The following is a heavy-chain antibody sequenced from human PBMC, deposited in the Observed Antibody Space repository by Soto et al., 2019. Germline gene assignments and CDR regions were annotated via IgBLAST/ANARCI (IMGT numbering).Heavy chain of an antibody. J-gene: IGHJ4*02. V-gene: IGHV3-23*01. D-gene: IGHD2-15*01. Sequence: EVQLLESGGGLVQPGGSLRLSCAASGFTFSSYAMSWVRQAPGKGLEWVSAISGSGGSTYYADSVKGRFTISRDNSKNTLYLQMNSLRAEDTAVYYCAKDLSVNSLIVVVAATPDYWGQGTLVTVSS. CDR1: GFTFSSYA. CDR2: ISGSGGST. CDR3: AKDLSVNSLIVVVAATPDY.